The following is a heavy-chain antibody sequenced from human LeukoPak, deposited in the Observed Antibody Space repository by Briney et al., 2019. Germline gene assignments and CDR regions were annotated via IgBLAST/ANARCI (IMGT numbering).Heavy chain of an antibody. CDR3: AREYPLGGQTTRLFDY. D-gene: IGHD2-2*01. Sequence: SETLSLTCTVSGGSISSYYWSWIRQPAGKGLEWIGRIYTSGSTNYNPSLKSRVTMSVDTSKNQFSLKLSSVTAADTAVYYCAREYPLGGQTTRLFDYWGQGTLVTVSS. CDR1: GGSISSYY. J-gene: IGHJ4*02. V-gene: IGHV4-4*07. CDR2: IYTSGST.